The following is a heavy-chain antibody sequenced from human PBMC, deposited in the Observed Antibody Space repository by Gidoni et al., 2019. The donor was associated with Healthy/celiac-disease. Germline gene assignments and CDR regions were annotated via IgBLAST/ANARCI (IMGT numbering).Heavy chain of an antibody. CDR3: ARAPPDCSSTSCYYYYYYMDV. V-gene: IGHV1-8*01. J-gene: IGHJ6*03. CDR1: GSTFTRYD. D-gene: IGHD2-2*01. Sequence: QVQLVQSGAEVKKPAASVKVSCKPSGSTFTRYDINWVRQATGQGLEWMGWMNPNSGNTGYAQKFQGRGTRTRNTSISTAYMELSSLRSEDTAVYYCARAPPDCSSTSCYYYYYYMDVWGKGTTVTVSS. CDR2: MNPNSGNT.